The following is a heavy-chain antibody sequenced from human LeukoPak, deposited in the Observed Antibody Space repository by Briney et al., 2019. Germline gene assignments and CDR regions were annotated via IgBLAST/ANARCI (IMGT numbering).Heavy chain of an antibody. CDR2: INPNSGGT. J-gene: IGHJ3*02. Sequence: ASVKVSCKASGYTFTGYYMHWVRQAPGQGLEWMGWINPNSGGTNYAQKFRGRVTMTRDTSISTAYMELSRLRSDDTAVYYCARWVRSRRAIAVAVSDAFDIWGQGTMVTVSS. CDR3: ARWVRSRRAIAVAVSDAFDI. CDR1: GYTFTGYY. D-gene: IGHD6-19*01. V-gene: IGHV1-2*02.